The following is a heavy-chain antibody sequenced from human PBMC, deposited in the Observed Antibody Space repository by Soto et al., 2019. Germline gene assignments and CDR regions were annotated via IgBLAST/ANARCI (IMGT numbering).Heavy chain of an antibody. CDR1: GFTFGNYW. Sequence: GGSLRLSCAVSGFTFGNYWMHWVRQAPGKGLMWVSRINGDGRTTNYADFVEGRFTISRDNAKNTVSLEMNSLRVEDTAVYYCARDFTTAETPGDDFDYWGQGTLVTVSS. J-gene: IGHJ4*02. D-gene: IGHD4-17*01. CDR3: ARDFTTAETPGDDFDY. V-gene: IGHV3-74*01. CDR2: INGDGRTT.